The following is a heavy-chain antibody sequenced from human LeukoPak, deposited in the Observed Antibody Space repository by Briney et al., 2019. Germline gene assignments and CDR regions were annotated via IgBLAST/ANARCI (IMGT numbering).Heavy chain of an antibody. D-gene: IGHD2-15*01. V-gene: IGHV4-30-4*01. CDR3: ARHLSVVVVAATPGYYYGMDV. CDR2: IYYSGST. Sequence: SETLSLTCTVSGGSISSGDYYWSWIRQPPGKGLEWIGYIYYSGSTNYNPSLKSRVTISVDTSKNQFSLKLSSVTAADTAVYYCARHLSVVVVAATPGYYYGMDVWGQGTTVTVSS. J-gene: IGHJ6*02. CDR1: GGSISSGDYY.